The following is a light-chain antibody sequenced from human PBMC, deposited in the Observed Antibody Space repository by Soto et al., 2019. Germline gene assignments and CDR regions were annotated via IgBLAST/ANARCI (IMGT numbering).Light chain of an antibody. V-gene: IGKV1-33*01. CDR1: QGINND. J-gene: IGKJ3*01. CDR2: GAS. CDR3: QQYGDLPFT. Sequence: DIPMTQSPSSLSASVGDRVTFTCQASQGINNDLNWYQHKLEKAPKLLVYGASTLETGVPSRFSGSGSGTEFTFTINSLQPEDIGTYYCQQYGDLPFTFGPGTKVAI.